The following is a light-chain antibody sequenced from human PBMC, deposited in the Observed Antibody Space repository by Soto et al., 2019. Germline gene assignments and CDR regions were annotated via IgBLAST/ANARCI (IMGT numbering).Light chain of an antibody. Sequence: DIQMTQSPSSLSASVGDRVPITCQASQSISSYLNWYQQKPGKAPKLLIYAASSLQSGVPSRFSGSGSGTDFTLTISSLQPEDFATYYCQQSYSTLRTFGQGTRLEIK. J-gene: IGKJ5*01. CDR2: AAS. CDR3: QQSYSTLRT. CDR1: QSISSY. V-gene: IGKV1-39*01.